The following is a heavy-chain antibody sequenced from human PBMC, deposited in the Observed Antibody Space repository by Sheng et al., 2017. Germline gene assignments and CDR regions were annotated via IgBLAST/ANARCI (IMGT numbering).Heavy chain of an antibody. CDR2: IYTSGST. Sequence: QVQLQESGPGLVKPSQTLSLTCTVSGGSISSGSYYWSWIRQPAGKGLEWIGRIYTSGSTNYNPSLKSRVTISVDTSKNQFSLKLSSVTAADTAVYYCAGSGYYPPXYFDYWAREXWSPSPQ. D-gene: IGHD3-22*01. J-gene: IGHJ4*02. CDR1: GGSISSGSYY. CDR3: AGSGYYPPXYFDY. V-gene: IGHV4-61*02.